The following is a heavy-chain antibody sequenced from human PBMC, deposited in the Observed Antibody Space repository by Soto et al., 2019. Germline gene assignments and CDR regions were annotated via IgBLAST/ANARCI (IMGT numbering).Heavy chain of an antibody. Sequence: ASVKVSCKASGYTFTSYGISWVRQAPGQGLEWMGWISAYNGNTNYAQKLQGRVTMTTDTSTSTAYMELRSLRSDDTAVYYCARDISLGYYDFWSGSRNWFDPWGQGTLVTVPS. CDR3: ARDISLGYYDFWSGSRNWFDP. CDR1: GYTFTSYG. J-gene: IGHJ5*02. D-gene: IGHD3-3*01. V-gene: IGHV1-18*04. CDR2: ISAYNGNT.